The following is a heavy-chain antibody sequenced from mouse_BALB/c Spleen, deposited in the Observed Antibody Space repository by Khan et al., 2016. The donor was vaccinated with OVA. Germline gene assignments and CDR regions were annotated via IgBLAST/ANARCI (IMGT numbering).Heavy chain of an antibody. CDR1: GFSLSRYN. Sequence: QVQLKESGPGLVAPSQSLSITCTVSGFSLSRYNIHWVRQPPGKGLEWLGMIWGGGGTDYNSTLKSRPSIRKDNSKSQVFLKMNSLQTDDTAMYYCARAYYRYDGYYAMDYWGQGTSVTVSS. D-gene: IGHD2-14*01. J-gene: IGHJ4*01. V-gene: IGHV2-6-4*01. CDR2: IWGGGGT. CDR3: ARAYYRYDGYYAMDY.